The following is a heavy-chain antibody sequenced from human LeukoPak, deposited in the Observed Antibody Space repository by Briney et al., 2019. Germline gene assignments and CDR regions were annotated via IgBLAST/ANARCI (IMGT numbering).Heavy chain of an antibody. V-gene: IGHV3-15*01. D-gene: IGHD3-10*01. CDR1: GFTFRNAW. J-gene: IGHJ4*02. CDR3: TTAGLTMVRVGALDY. Sequence: GGSLRLSCAGSGFTFRNAWMSWVRQGPGKGLEWVGRIKSKSDGGTTDYAAPVKGRFTISRDDSKNTPYLHMNSLKTEDTALYFCTTAGLTMVRVGALDYWGQGTLVTVSS. CDR2: IKSKSDGGTT.